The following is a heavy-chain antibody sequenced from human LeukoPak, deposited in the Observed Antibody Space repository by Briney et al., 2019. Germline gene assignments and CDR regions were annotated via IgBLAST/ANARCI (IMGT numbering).Heavy chain of an antibody. Sequence: PGESLKISCKCSGYSFTSYWIGWVRQMPGKGLEWMGIIYPGAPDTRYSPSFQGQVTISADKSISTAYLQWSSLKASDTAMYYCARQGEDSSWYYFDYWGQGTLVTVSS. CDR3: ARQGEDSSWYYFDY. D-gene: IGHD6-13*01. J-gene: IGHJ4*02. V-gene: IGHV5-51*01. CDR2: IYPGAPDT. CDR1: GYSFTSYW.